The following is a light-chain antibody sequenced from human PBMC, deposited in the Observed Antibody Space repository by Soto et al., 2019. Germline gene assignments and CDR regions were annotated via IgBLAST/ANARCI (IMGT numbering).Light chain of an antibody. J-gene: IGKJ1*01. V-gene: IGKV1-5*01. CDR2: DAS. CDR1: QSISTW. Sequence: DIQMTQSHSTLSASVGDSVTITCRASQSISTWLAWYQQKPGKAPKLLIYDASSLEGGVPSRFSGSGSGTEFTLTISGLQPDDFATYYCQQYNSFSWTFGQGTKVDIK. CDR3: QQYNSFSWT.